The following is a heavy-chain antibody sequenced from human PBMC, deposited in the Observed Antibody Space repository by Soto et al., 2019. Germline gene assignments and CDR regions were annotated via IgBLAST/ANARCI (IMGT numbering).Heavy chain of an antibody. D-gene: IGHD5-12*01. V-gene: IGHV4-59*08. CDR2: IYDSGST. CDR1: GGSISSYY. Sequence: SETLSLTCTVSGGSISSYYWNCVLQPPGKGLEWIGYIYDSGSTNYNPSLKGRVTISVDTSKNQFSLKLTSVTAADTAVYYCARRPGYGNAFDSWGQGTLVTVSS. CDR3: ARRPGYGNAFDS. J-gene: IGHJ4*02.